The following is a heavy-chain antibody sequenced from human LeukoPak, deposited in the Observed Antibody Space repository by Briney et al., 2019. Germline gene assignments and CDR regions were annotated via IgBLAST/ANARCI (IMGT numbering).Heavy chain of an antibody. V-gene: IGHV1-8*01. D-gene: IGHD5-18*01. Sequence: ASVKVSCKASGYTFTSYDINWVRQATGQGLEWMGWMNPNSGNTGYAQKFQGRVTMTRNTSISTAYMELSSLRSEDTAVYYCAVDTAGILYYYYYCMDVWGQGTTVTVSS. J-gene: IGHJ6*02. CDR1: GYTFTSYD. CDR2: MNPNSGNT. CDR3: AVDTAGILYYYYYCMDV.